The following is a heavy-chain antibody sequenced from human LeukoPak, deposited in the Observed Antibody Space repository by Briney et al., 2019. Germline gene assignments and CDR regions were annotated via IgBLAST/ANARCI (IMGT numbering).Heavy chain of an antibody. CDR3: AKVGGWNYDNSFDY. V-gene: IGHV3-23*01. J-gene: IGHJ4*02. CDR1: GGSFSGYY. Sequence: ETLSLTCAVYGGSFSGYYWSWIRQPPGKGLEWVSAISGSGGSTYYADSVKGRFTISRDNSKNTLYLQMNSLRAEDTAVYYCAKVGGWNYDNSFDYWGQGTLVTVSS. D-gene: IGHD1-7*01. CDR2: ISGSGGST.